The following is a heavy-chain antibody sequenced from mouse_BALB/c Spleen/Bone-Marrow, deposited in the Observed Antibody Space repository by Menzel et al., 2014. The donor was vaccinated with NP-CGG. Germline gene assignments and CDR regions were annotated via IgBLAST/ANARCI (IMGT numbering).Heavy chain of an antibody. J-gene: IGHJ1*01. V-gene: IGHV7-3*02. Sequence: EVQRVESGGGLVQPGGSLRLSCETSGFTFTDYYISWVRQPPGKALEWLGFIRNKAKGYTTDYSASVKGRFTISRDNSQSISYLQMNTLRAEDSATYYCARDENVGIYWYFDVWGAGTTVTVSS. CDR2: IRNKAKGYTT. CDR3: ARDENVGIYWYFDV. CDR1: GFTFTDYY.